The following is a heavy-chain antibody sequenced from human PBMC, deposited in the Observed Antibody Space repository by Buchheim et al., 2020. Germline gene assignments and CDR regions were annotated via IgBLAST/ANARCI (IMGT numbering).Heavy chain of an antibody. J-gene: IGHJ4*02. CDR1: GYTFTAYY. CDR2: INPNSGGT. Sequence: QVHLVQSGAEVKKPGASVKVSCKASGYTFTAYYMHWVRQAPGQGLEWMGRINPNSGGTDYARKVQGRVSMTRDTSISTAYMELSRLTSDDTAFYYCAKARTGSSASSDYWGQGAL. V-gene: IGHV1-2*06. D-gene: IGHD6-6*01. CDR3: AKARTGSSASSDY.